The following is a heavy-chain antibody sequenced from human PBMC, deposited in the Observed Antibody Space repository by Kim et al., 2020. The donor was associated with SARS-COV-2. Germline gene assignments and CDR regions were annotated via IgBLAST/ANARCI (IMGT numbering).Heavy chain of an antibody. CDR1: GGSISSYY. CDR2: IYYSGST. V-gene: IGHV4-59*13. Sequence: SETLSLTCTVSGGSISSYYWSWIRQPPGKGLEWIGYIYYSGSTNYNPSLKSRVTISVDTSKNQFSLKLSSVTAADTAVYYCARGSLSGAFYYYYGMDVWGQGTTVTVSS. J-gene: IGHJ6*02. CDR3: ARGSLSGAFYYYYGMDV. D-gene: IGHD3-3*02.